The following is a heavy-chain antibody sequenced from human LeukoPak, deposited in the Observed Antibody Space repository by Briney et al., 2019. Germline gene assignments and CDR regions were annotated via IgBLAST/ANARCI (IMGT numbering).Heavy chain of an antibody. CDR3: ARSGVRGVIIALVGY. CDR1: GFTVSSNY. Sequence: GGSLRLSCAASGFTVSSNYMSWVRQASGKGLEWVPGINWNGGSTGYADSVKGRFTISRDNAKNSLYLQMNSLRAEDTALYYCARSGVRGVIIALVGYWGQGTLVTVSS. J-gene: IGHJ4*02. V-gene: IGHV3-20*04. D-gene: IGHD3-10*01. CDR2: INWNGGST.